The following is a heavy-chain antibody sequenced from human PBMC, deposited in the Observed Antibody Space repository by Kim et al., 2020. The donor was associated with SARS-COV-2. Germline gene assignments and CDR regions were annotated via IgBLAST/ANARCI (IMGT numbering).Heavy chain of an antibody. Sequence: ASVKVSCKTSGYIFSIYGFSWVRQAPGQGLEWMGRINTKDGDTKYVQKFQDRVTMTTDSSTSTAYMELRSLKFDDTAVYYCVRRTWGEVNDYWGQGTLVTVSS. CDR1: GYIFSIYG. V-gene: IGHV1-18*01. CDR2: INTKDGDT. D-gene: IGHD3-16*01. J-gene: IGHJ4*02. CDR3: VRRTWGEVNDY.